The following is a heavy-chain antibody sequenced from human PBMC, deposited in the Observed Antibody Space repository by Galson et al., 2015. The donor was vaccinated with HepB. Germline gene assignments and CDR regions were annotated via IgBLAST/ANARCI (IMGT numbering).Heavy chain of an antibody. D-gene: IGHD1-26*01. Sequence: QSGAEVKKPGESLKTSCKGSGYSFTSYWIGWVRQMPGKGLEWMGIIYPGDSDTRYRPSLQGQVTISADKSISTAYLQWSSLKASDTAMYYCARRGGGVVGAKDAFDIWGQGTMVTVSS. V-gene: IGHV5-51*01. CDR1: GYSFTSYW. J-gene: IGHJ3*02. CDR3: ARRGGGVVGAKDAFDI. CDR2: IYPGDSDT.